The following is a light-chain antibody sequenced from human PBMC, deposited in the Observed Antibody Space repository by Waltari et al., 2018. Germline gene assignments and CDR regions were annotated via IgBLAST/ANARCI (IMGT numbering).Light chain of an antibody. CDR2: GAS. J-gene: IGKJ1*01. Sequence: EIVLTQSPGTLSLSPGERATLSCRASQSVSKYLAWYQQRPGQAPRLLIYGASIRATGIPDRFSGSGSGTDFSLTISRLEPEDFAVYYCQKYVNLPATFGQGTKVEIK. V-gene: IGKV3-20*01. CDR1: QSVSKY. CDR3: QKYVNLPAT.